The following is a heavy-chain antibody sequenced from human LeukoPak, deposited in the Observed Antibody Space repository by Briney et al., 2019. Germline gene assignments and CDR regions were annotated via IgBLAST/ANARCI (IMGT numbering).Heavy chain of an antibody. CDR3: ASRTYYYDSSAYYGAFDI. V-gene: IGHV4-39*01. CDR1: GGSISSSSYY. J-gene: IGHJ3*02. CDR2: IYYSGST. Sequence: SETLSLTCTASGGSISSSSYYWGWIRQPPGKGLEWIGSIYYSGSTNYNPSLKSRVTTSVDTSKNQFSLKLSSVTAADTAVYYCASRTYYYDSSAYYGAFDIWGQGTMVTVSS. D-gene: IGHD3-22*01.